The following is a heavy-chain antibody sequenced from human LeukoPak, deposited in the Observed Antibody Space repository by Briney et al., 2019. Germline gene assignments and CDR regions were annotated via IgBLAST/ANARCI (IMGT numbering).Heavy chain of an antibody. V-gene: IGHV4-4*07. J-gene: IGHJ4*02. CDR3: ARAPSQYEFWRGYYSRGEVFDY. Sequence: SETLSLTCTVSGGSISSYYWSWIRQPAGKGLEWIGRIYTSGSTNYNPSLKSRVTMSVDTSKNQFSLKLSSVTAADTAVYYCARAPSQYEFWRGYYSRGEVFDYLGQGTLVTVSS. D-gene: IGHD3-3*01. CDR2: IYTSGST. CDR1: GGSISSYY.